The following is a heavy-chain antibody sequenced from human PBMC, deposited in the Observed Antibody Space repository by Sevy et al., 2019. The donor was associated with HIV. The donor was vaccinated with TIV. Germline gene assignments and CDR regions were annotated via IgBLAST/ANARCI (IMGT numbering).Heavy chain of an antibody. CDR1: GFTLSSYG. J-gene: IGHJ6*02. Sequence: LSLTCAASGFTLSSYGMHWVRQAPGKGLEWVAVIRYDGSNKYYADSVKGRFTISRDNSKNTLYLQMNSLRAEDTAVYYCARDRLGITISAEWGGGMDVWGQWTTVTVSS. D-gene: IGHD3-3*01. CDR3: ARDRLGITISAEWGGGMDV. V-gene: IGHV3-33*01. CDR2: IRYDGSNK.